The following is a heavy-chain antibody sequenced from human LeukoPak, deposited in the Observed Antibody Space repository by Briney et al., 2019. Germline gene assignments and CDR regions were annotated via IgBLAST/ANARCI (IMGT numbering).Heavy chain of an antibody. V-gene: IGHV3-74*01. CDR3: AREDSGRYSLIDY. CDR1: GFTFSNYW. CDR2: INSDGSTT. D-gene: IGHD1-26*01. J-gene: IGHJ4*02. Sequence: GGSQTLSCAASGFTFSNYWMHWVRQAPGKGLLWVSRINSDGSTTNYADSVKGRFTISRDNAKNTLFLQMNSLRAEDTAVYYCAREDSGRYSLIDYWDQRTMVTVSS.